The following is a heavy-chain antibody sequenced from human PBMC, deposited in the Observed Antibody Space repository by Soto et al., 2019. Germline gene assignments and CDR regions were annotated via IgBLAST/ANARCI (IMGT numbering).Heavy chain of an antibody. CDR2: ISGSGGST. J-gene: IGHJ3*02. V-gene: IGHV3-23*01. CDR1: GFTFSSYA. D-gene: IGHD6-19*01. CDR3: AKDLSGRIAVAADAFDI. Sequence: GGSLRLSCAASGFTFSSYAMSWVRQAPGKGLEWVSAISGSGGSTYYADSVKGRFTISRDNSKNTLYLQMNSLRAGDTAVYYCAKDLSGRIAVAADAFDIWGQGTMVTVSS.